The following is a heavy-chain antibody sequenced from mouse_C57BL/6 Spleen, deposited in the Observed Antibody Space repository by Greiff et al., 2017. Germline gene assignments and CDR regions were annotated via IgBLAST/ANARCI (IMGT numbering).Heavy chain of an antibody. D-gene: IGHD2-2*01. CDR2: IYPGDGDT. CDR1: GYAFSSSW. V-gene: IGHV1-82*01. Sequence: QVQLQQSGPELVKPGASVKISCKASGYAFSSSWMNWVKQRPGKGLEWIGRIYPGDGDTNYNGKFKGKATLTADKSSSTAYMQLSSLTSEDSAVDFCARGGYDVNYAMDYWGQGTSVTVSS. CDR3: ARGGYDVNYAMDY. J-gene: IGHJ4*01.